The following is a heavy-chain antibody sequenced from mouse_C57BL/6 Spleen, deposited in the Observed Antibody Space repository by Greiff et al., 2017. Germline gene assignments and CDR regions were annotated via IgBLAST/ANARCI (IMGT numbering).Heavy chain of an antibody. CDR3: ARLRYYGSSLDY. CDR1: GYTFTDYY. CDR2: INPNNGGT. V-gene: IGHV1-26*01. J-gene: IGHJ2*01. D-gene: IGHD1-1*01. Sequence: EVQLQQSGPELVKPGASVKISCKASGYTFTDYYMNWVKQSHGKSLEWIGDINPNNGGTSYNQKFKGKATLTVDKSSSTAYMELRSLTSEDSAVYYCARLRYYGSSLDYRGQGTTLTVSS.